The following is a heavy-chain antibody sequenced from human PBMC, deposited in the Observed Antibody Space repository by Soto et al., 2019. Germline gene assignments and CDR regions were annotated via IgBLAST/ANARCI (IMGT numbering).Heavy chain of an antibody. CDR1: GFTVSSYA. J-gene: IGHJ4*02. D-gene: IGHD1-20*01. V-gene: IGHV3-23*01. Sequence: PGGSLRLSCAASGFTVSSYAMSWVRQAPGKGLEWISAVSGSGGSTYYADSVKGRFTISRDNSKDTLYLQMNNLRAEDTAVYYCAKPPDYNWNDYWGQGTLVTV. CDR3: AKPPDYNWNDY. CDR2: VSGSGGST.